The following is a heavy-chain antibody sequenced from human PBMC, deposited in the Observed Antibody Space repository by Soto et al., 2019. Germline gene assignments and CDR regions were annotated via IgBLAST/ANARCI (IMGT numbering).Heavy chain of an antibody. CDR1: GFTFSDYY. J-gene: IGHJ4*02. D-gene: IGHD3-22*01. CDR3: ARDLGYYDSSGYFDY. Sequence: GGSLRLSCAASGFTFSDYYMSWIRQAPGKGLEWISYISSSGDIIYYADSVKGRFTISRDNAKNSLYLQMNSLRAEDTAVYYCARDLGYYDSSGYFDYWGQGTLVTVSS. V-gene: IGHV3-11*01. CDR2: ISSSGDII.